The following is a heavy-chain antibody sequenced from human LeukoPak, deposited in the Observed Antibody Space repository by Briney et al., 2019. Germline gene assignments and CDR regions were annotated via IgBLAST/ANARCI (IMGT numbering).Heavy chain of an antibody. J-gene: IGHJ6*02. CDR2: ISAYNGNT. CDR1: GYTFTSYG. CDR3: ARDRVAARPDHYYGMDV. D-gene: IGHD6-6*01. Sequence: GASVKVSCKASGYTFTSYGISWVRQAPGQGLEWMGWISAYNGNTNYAQKLQGRVTMTTDTSTSTAYMELRSLRSDDTAVYYCARDRVAARPDHYYGMDVWGQGTTVTVSS. V-gene: IGHV1-18*01.